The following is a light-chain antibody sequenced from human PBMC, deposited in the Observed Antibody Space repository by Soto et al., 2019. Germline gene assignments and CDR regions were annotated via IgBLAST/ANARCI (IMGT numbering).Light chain of an antibody. CDR1: QTISTY. J-gene: IGKJ1*01. Sequence: DIQMTQSPSSLSASVGDRVTITCRASQTISTYLNWYQQKPGEAPKLLIYTTSTLQSGVPSRFSGSGSGADYTLTISSLQPEDFATYSCQQSHSTPRTFGQGTKVDIK. V-gene: IGKV1-39*01. CDR2: TTS. CDR3: QQSHSTPRT.